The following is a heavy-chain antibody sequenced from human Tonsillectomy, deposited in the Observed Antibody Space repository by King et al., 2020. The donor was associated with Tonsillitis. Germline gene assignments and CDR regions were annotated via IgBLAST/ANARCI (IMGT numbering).Heavy chain of an antibody. CDR2: INPNSGGT. CDR1: GYTFTDYY. CDR3: ASGRMAAADTGLFDY. J-gene: IGHJ4*02. Sequence: LQLVQSGTEVKKPGASVKVSCKASGYTFTDYYMHWVRQAPGQGLEWMGWINPNSGGTNYAQKFQGWVTMTRDTSISTAYMELSRLTSDDTAVYYCASGRMAAADTGLFDYWGQGTLVIVSS. D-gene: IGHD6-13*01. V-gene: IGHV1-2*04.